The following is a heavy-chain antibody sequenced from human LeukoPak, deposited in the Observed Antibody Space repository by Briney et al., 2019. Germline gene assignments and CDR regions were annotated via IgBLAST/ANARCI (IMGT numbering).Heavy chain of an antibody. CDR3: RWLHQLWRSVDY. D-gene: IGHD5-24*01. V-gene: IGHV1-69*13. Sequence: SSVKVSCKASGGTFSSYAISWVRQAPGQGLEWMGGIIPIFGTANYAQKFQGRVTITANESTSTAYLELSSLSPGDTAVYYCRWLHQLWRSVDYWGQGTLVTVSS. CDR1: GGTFSSYA. CDR2: IIPIFGTA. J-gene: IGHJ4*02.